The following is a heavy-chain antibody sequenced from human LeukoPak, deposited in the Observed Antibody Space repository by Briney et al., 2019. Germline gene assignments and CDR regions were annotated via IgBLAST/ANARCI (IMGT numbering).Heavy chain of an antibody. J-gene: IGHJ6*03. CDR2: ISGSGSGT. CDR3: ATHGSAHYYMDV. Sequence: GGTLRLSCAASGFTFSSYGMSWVRQAPGKGLEWVSGISGSGSGTYYADSVEGRFTISRDNSKNTLHLQMNSLRAEDTAVYCATHGSAHYYMDVWGKGTTVTVSS. D-gene: IGHD2-2*03. CDR1: GFTFSSYG. V-gene: IGHV3-23*01.